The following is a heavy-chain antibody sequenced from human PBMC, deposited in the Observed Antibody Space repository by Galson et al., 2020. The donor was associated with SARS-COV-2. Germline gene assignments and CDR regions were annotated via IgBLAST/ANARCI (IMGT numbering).Heavy chain of an antibody. CDR3: ARESGIKGGVAKTRYYMDV. V-gene: IGHV3-33*01. D-gene: IGHD1-26*01. CDR1: GFTFSDYG. Sequence: GESLKLSCAASGFTFSDYGMHWVRQAPGKGLEWVTIIWYDGSIKYYADSLKGRLTVSRDNSKNTLYLQMNSLRAEDTAVYYCARESGIKGGVAKTRYYMDVWGKGSTVTVAS. CDR2: IWYDGSIK. J-gene: IGHJ6*03.